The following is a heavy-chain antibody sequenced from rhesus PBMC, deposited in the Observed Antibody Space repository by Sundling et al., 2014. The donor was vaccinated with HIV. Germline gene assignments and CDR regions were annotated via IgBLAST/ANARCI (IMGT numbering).Heavy chain of an antibody. CDR1: GGSISNDYHY. CDR3: ARVGSSGAWSY. CDR2: IYGSSGST. Sequence: QVQLQESGPAVVKPSETLSLTCAVSGGSISNDYHYWSWIRQPPGKGLEWIGSIYGSSGSTEYNPSVKSRVTISKDTSKNQFSLKVNSVTATDTAVYFCARVGSSGAWSYWGQGVLVTVSS. J-gene: IGHJ4*01. D-gene: IGHD6-37*01. V-gene: IGHV4S13*01.